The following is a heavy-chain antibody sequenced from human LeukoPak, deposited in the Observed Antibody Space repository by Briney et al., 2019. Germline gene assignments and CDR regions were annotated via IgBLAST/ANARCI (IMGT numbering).Heavy chain of an antibody. Sequence: GGSLRLSCAAPEFTFSSYGMHWVRQAPGKGLEWVAFIRSDGSSKYYTDSVKGRFTISRDNPKNTLYLQMNSLRAEDTAVYYCAKDFFASTASRPHYWGQGTLVTVSS. D-gene: IGHD6-6*01. CDR1: EFTFSSYG. CDR2: IRSDGSSK. J-gene: IGHJ4*02. V-gene: IGHV3-30*02. CDR3: AKDFFASTASRPHY.